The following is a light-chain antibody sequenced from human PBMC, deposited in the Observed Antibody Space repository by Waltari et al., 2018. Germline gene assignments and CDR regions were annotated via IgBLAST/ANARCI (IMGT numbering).Light chain of an antibody. CDR2: RNS. J-gene: IGLJ3*02. Sequence: SYELTQPLSVSVALGQTARITCGGNNIGNKNVHWFQQKPGQAPVLVIDRNSNLPSGIPERIAGSNSGNTATLTVSGAQVGDEADYYCQVRDSNIWVFGGGTKLTVL. CDR1: NIGNKN. CDR3: QVRDSNIWV. V-gene: IGLV3-9*01.